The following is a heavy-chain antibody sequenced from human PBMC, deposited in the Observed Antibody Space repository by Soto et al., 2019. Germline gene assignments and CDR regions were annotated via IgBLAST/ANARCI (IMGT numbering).Heavy chain of an antibody. J-gene: IGHJ5*02. V-gene: IGHV4-30-4*01. CDR3: ARRGGYDYPSNRWLDWFDP. D-gene: IGHD5-12*01. CDR1: GGSISSGDYY. Sequence: QVQLQESGPGLVKPSQTLSLTCTVSGGSISSGDYYWTWIRQPPGKGLEWIGCVFYSGATYYNPSLKSRLTISVDTSKHQFSLKLTSVTAADTAVYYCARRGGYDYPSNRWLDWFDPWGQGTLVSVSS. CDR2: VFYSGAT.